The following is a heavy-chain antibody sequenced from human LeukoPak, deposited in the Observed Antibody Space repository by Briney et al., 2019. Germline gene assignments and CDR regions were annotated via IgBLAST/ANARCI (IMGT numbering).Heavy chain of an antibody. CDR3: ARSYSSSSHYYDSSGYPDY. D-gene: IGHD3-22*01. V-gene: IGHV1-8*01. CDR2: MNPNSGNT. J-gene: IGHJ4*02. CDR1: GYTFTSYD. Sequence: ASVKVSCKASGYTFTSYDINWVRQATGQGLEWMGWMNPNSGNTGYAQKFQGRVTMTRDTSISTAYMELSRLRSDDTAVYYCARSYSSSSHYYDSSGYPDYWGQGTLVTVSS.